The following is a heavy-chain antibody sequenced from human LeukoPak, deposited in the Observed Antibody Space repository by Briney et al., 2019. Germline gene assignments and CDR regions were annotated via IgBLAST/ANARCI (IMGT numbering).Heavy chain of an antibody. J-gene: IGHJ4*02. Sequence: SETLSLTCAVSGGSISSGGYSWSWIRQPPGKGLEWIGYIYHSGSTYYNPSLKSRVTISVDRSKNQFSLKLSSVTAADTAVYYCARWAAAYDCWGQGTLVTVSS. D-gene: IGHD6-13*01. CDR3: ARWAAAYDC. V-gene: IGHV4-30-2*01. CDR1: GGSISSGGYS. CDR2: IYHSGST.